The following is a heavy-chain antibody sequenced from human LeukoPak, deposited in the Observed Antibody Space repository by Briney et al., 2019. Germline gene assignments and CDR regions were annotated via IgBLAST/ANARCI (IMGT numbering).Heavy chain of an antibody. CDR3: ARVLVPAATGDAFDI. CDR1: GYTFTGYY. Sequence: ASVKVSCKASGYTFTGYYMHWVRQAPGQGLEWMGWINPNSGGTNYAQKFQGRVTMTRDTSISTAYMELSRLRSDDTAVYYCARVLVPAATGDAFDIWGQGTMVTVSS. D-gene: IGHD2-2*01. V-gene: IGHV1-2*02. CDR2: INPNSGGT. J-gene: IGHJ3*02.